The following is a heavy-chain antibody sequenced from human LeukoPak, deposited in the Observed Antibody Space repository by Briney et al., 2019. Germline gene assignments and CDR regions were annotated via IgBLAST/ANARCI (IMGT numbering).Heavy chain of an antibody. D-gene: IGHD1-1*01. Sequence: GGSLRLSCAASGFTFSSYDMNWVRQAPGKGLEWVSFISTSSYTYYADSVKGRFTISRDNSNNTLYVQMNSLRAEDTAVYYCAKVRSGSANWALRIFDNWGQGTLVTVSS. J-gene: IGHJ4*02. CDR1: GFTFSSYD. V-gene: IGHV3-23*05. CDR3: AKVRSGSANWALRIFDN. CDR2: ISTSSYT.